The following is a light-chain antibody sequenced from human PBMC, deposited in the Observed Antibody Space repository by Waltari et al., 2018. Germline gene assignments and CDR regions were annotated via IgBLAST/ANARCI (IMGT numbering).Light chain of an antibody. CDR1: RRDVGAYDH. J-gene: IGLJ2*01. Sequence: QASLTQPASVSGSPGQSITISCTGSRRDVGAYDHGSWYQHHPVKATKVVIYDVRARPSGVSERFTGSKSGNTASLTISGLQSEDEADYYCRSQTTNEGVVFGGGTKVTVL. CDR3: RSQTTNEGVV. CDR2: DVR. V-gene: IGLV2-14*03.